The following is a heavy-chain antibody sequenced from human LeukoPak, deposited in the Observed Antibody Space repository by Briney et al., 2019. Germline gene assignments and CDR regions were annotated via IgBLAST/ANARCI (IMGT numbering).Heavy chain of an antibody. CDR1: GGSISSSIW. V-gene: IGHV4-4*02. CDR2: IYHSGST. Sequence: SETLSLTCAVSGGSISSSIWWSWVRQPPGKGLEWIGEIYHSGSTNYNPSLKSRVTISVDNSKNQFSLKLSSVTAADTAVYYCARFSQYSDSTYHDLDYWGQGTLVTVSS. J-gene: IGHJ4*02. D-gene: IGHD3-22*01. CDR3: ARFSQYSDSTYHDLDY.